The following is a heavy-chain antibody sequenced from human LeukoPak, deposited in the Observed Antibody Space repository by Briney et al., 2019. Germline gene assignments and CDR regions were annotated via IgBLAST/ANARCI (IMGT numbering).Heavy chain of an antibody. D-gene: IGHD6-19*01. V-gene: IGHV3-48*03. CDR2: IRSSVSTI. Sequence: PGASLRLSSAASGFTFSSYEMNWVRQAPGKGLEWVSYIRSSVSTIYYADSVKGRFTISRENAKNSLYLQMNSLRAEDTAVYYCARGRYRSGWRGLYYYYYGMDVWGQGTRSPSP. J-gene: IGHJ6*02. CDR3: ARGRYRSGWRGLYYYYYGMDV. CDR1: GFTFSSYE.